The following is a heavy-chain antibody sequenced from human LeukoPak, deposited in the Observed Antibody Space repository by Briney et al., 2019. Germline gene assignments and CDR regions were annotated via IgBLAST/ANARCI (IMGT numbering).Heavy chain of an antibody. J-gene: IGHJ4*02. V-gene: IGHV3-21*01. CDR3: ARVEAAYGDYVAFDY. D-gene: IGHD4-17*01. CDR2: ISSSSSYI. Sequence: GGSLRLSCAASGFTFSSYSMNWVRQAPGKGLEWVSPISSSSSYIYYADSVKGRFTISRDNAKNSLYLQMNSLRAEDTAVYYCARVEAAYGDYVAFDYWGQGTLVTVSS. CDR1: GFTFSSYS.